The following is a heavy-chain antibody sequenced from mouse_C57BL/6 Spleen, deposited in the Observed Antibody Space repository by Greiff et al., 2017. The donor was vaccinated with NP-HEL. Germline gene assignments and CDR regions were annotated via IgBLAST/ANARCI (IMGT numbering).Heavy chain of an antibody. J-gene: IGHJ3*01. CDR3: AREGNYVRFAY. D-gene: IGHD2-1*01. CDR2: IHPNSGST. V-gene: IGHV1-64*01. Sequence: QVQLQQPGAELVKPGASVKLSCKASGYTFTSYWMHWVKQRPGQGLEWIGMIHPNSGSTNYNEKFKSKATLTVDKSSRTAYMQLSSLTSEDSAVYYCAREGNYVRFAYWGQGTLVTVSA. CDR1: GYTFTSYW.